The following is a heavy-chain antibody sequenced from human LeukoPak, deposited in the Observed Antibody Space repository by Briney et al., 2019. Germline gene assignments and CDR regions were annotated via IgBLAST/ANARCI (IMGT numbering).Heavy chain of an antibody. J-gene: IGHJ4*02. Sequence: GGSLRLSCAASGFTFSNYWMHWVRQSPGKGLVWVSRISSDGTNTNYADSVKGRFTISRDNAENTLYLQMTSLRAEDTAVYHCARDPGHSNYINDYWGQGTLVTVSS. V-gene: IGHV3-74*01. CDR3: ARDPGHSNYINDY. CDR1: GFTFSNYW. CDR2: ISSDGTNT. D-gene: IGHD4-11*01.